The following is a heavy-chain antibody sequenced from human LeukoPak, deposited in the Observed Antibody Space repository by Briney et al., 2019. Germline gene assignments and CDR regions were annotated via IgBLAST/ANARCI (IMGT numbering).Heavy chain of an antibody. V-gene: IGHV4-34*01. CDR1: GGPFSGYY. D-gene: IGHD2-21*02. Sequence: SETLSLTCAVYGGPFSGYYWSWIRQPPGKGLEWIGEINHSGSTNYNPSLKSRVTISVDTSKNQFSLKVNSVTAADTAVYYCARGHSSVVTAIPYYFDYWGQETLVTVSS. CDR2: INHSGST. CDR3: ARGHSSVVTAIPYYFDY. J-gene: IGHJ4*02.